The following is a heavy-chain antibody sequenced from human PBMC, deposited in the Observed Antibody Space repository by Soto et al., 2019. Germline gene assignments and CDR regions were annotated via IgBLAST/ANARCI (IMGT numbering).Heavy chain of an antibody. CDR3: VKGGWLDD. V-gene: IGHV3-23*01. CDR1: GFPCSTYE. J-gene: IGHJ5*02. CDR2: ITSSGGPT. Sequence: EVQLLESGGGLIQPGGSLRLSCAASGFPCSTYEMTWARQSPGKGLEWVAFITSSGGPTYYSDSVRGRFTISRDTSKNTLYLQMDSLRVEDTARYYCVKGGWLDDWGQGTLVTVSS.